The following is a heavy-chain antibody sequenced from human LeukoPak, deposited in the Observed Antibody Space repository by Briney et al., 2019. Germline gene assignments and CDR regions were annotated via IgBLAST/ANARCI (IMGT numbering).Heavy chain of an antibody. V-gene: IGHV3-33*01. CDR1: GFTFSSYG. J-gene: IGHJ4*02. CDR2: IWYDGSNK. Sequence: GGSLRLSCAASGFTFSSYGMHWVRQAPGKGLEWVAVIWYDGSNKYYADSVKGRFTISRDNSKNTLYLQMNSLRAEDTAVYYCARVGGSWYNGSFDYWGQGTLVTVSS. CDR3: ARVGGSWYNGSFDY. D-gene: IGHD1-1*01.